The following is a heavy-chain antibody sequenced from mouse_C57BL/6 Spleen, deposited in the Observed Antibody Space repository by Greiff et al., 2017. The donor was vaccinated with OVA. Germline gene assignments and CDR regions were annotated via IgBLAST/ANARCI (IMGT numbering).Heavy chain of an antibody. D-gene: IGHD1-1*01. V-gene: IGHV2-5*01. CDR2: IWRGGST. Sequence: QVQLKESGPGLVQPSQSLSITCTVSGFSLPSYGVHWVRQSPGKGLEWLGVIWRGGSTDYNAAFMSRLSITKDNSKSQVFFKMNSLQADDTAIYYCAKSYYGSSYSAMDYWGQGTSVTVSS. J-gene: IGHJ4*01. CDR3: AKSYYGSSYSAMDY. CDR1: GFSLPSYG.